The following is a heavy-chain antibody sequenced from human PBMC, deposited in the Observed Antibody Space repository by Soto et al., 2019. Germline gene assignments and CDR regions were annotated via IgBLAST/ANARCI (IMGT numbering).Heavy chain of an antibody. Sequence: QLQLQESGPGLVKPSETLSLTCTVSGGSISSSSYYWGWIRQPPGKGLEWIGSIYYSGSTYYNPALKSRVTISVDTSKNQFALKLSSVTAADTAVYYCARHYCGGDCWVVPNRHRDDAFDIWGQGTMVTVSS. CDR1: GGSISSSSYY. CDR3: ARHYCGGDCWVVPNRHRDDAFDI. D-gene: IGHD2-21*02. V-gene: IGHV4-39*01. J-gene: IGHJ3*02. CDR2: IYYSGST.